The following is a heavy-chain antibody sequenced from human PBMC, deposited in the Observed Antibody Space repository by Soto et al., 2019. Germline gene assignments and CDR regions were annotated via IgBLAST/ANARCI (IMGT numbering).Heavy chain of an antibody. J-gene: IGHJ4*02. Sequence: PGGSLRLSCAASGFTFSSYAMSWVRQAPGKGLEWVSAISGSGGSTYYADSVKGRFTISRDNSKNTLYLQMNSLRAEDTAVYYCAKSFIAGKNYYDFWSGYYSQGTYYDILTGPFDYWGQGTLVTVSS. CDR3: AKSFIAGKNYYDFWSGYYSQGTYYDILTGPFDY. V-gene: IGHV3-23*01. CDR1: GFTFSSYA. CDR2: ISGSGGST. D-gene: IGHD3-3*01.